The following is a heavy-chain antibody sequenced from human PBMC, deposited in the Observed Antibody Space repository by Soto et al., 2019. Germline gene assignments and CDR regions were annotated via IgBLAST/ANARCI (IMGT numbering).Heavy chain of an antibody. CDR1: GYTFTNFG. CDR2: ISGYNGDT. J-gene: IGHJ5*02. D-gene: IGHD3-9*01. CDR3: ARDYDIWGEVWFDP. V-gene: IGHV1-18*01. Sequence: QVQLVQSGGEMRKPGASVKVSCKASGYTFTNFGISWVRQAPGQGFEWVGWISGYNGDTNYAPKFRGRVIMTKDTSTTTAYMELTTLTSDDTAVYYCARDYDIWGEVWFDPWGQGTLVTVSS.